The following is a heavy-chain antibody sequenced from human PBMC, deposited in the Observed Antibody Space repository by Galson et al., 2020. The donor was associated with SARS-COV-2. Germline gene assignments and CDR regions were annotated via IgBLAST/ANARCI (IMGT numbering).Heavy chain of an antibody. CDR3: ATAYSGYNCPYYYYYGVDV. J-gene: IGHJ6*02. V-gene: IGHV3-23*01. D-gene: IGHD5-12*01. CDR1: GFTFSSNA. CDR2: ISGRGGTT. Sequence: GGSLRLSCVASGFTFSSNAMSWVRQAPGKGLEWVSLISGRGGTTFYADSVKGRFTISRDNSKTTLYLQMNSLRADDTAIYYCATAYSGYNCPYYYYYGVDVWGQGTTVTVSS.